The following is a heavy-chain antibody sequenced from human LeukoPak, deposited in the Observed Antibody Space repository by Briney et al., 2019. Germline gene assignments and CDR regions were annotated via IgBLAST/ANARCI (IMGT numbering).Heavy chain of an antibody. CDR2: ISGSGGST. Sequence: GGSLRLSCAASGFTFSSYAMSWVRQAPGKGLKWVSAISGSGGSTYYADSVKGRFTISRDNSKNILFLQMSSLRVEDTAIYYCAKDSRLLRGVVTTAFDSWGQGTLVIVSS. V-gene: IGHV3-23*01. D-gene: IGHD3-3*01. J-gene: IGHJ4*02. CDR3: AKDSRLLRGVVTTAFDS. CDR1: GFTFSSYA.